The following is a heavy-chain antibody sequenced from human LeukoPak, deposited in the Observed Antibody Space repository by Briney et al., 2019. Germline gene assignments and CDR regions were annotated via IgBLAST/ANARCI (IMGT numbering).Heavy chain of an antibody. CDR3: ATGRQIREADY. V-gene: IGHV3-48*04. J-gene: IGHJ4*02. D-gene: IGHD3-10*01. CDR2: ISSSSDTI. Sequence: PGGSLRLSCAASGFTFGPYTMNWVRQAPGKGLEWVSYISSSSDTIYYAAFVKGRFTISRDNAKNSLYLQLNSLRVEDTAVYYCATGRQIREADYWGQGTLVTVAS. CDR1: GFTFGPYT.